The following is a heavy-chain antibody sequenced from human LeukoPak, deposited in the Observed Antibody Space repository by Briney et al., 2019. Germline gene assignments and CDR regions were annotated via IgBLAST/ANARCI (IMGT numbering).Heavy chain of an antibody. CDR2: IYWGDDK. CDR3: AHLCGYGSGEGAFDI. D-gene: IGHD3-10*01. Sequence: SGPTLVKPTQTLTLTCTFSGFSLSTSGVGVGWIRQPPGKALEWLALIYWGDDKRYSPSLKSRLTITKDTSKNQVVLTMTNMDPVDTATYYCAHLCGYGSGEGAFDIWGQGTMVTVSS. V-gene: IGHV2-5*02. J-gene: IGHJ3*02. CDR1: GFSLSTSGVG.